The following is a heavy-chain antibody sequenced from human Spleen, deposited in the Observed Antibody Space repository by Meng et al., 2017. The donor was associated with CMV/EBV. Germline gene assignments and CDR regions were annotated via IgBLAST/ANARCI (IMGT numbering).Heavy chain of an antibody. J-gene: IGHJ4*02. V-gene: IGHV4-34*01. CDR3: ARAAPVFGVVITYFDY. D-gene: IGHD3-3*01. CDR1: GGSFSGYY. Sequence: SQTLSLTCAVYGGSFSGYYWSWIRQPPGKGLEWIGEINHSGSTNYNPSLKSRVTISVDTSKNQFPLKLSSVTAADTAVYYCARAAPVFGVVITYFDYWGQGTLVTVSS. CDR2: INHSGST.